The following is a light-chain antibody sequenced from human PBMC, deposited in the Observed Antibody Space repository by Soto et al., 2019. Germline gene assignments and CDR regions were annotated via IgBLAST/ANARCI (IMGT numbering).Light chain of an antibody. J-gene: IGLJ1*01. CDR1: SSDVGGYNY. CDR3: SSYAGSNIL. Sequence: SALTQPPSASGSPGQSVTISCTGTSSDVGGYNYVSWYQQHPGKAPKLMIYEVNKRPSGVPDRFSASKSGNTASLTVSGLQAEDEADYYCSSYAGSNILFGTGTKVTVL. V-gene: IGLV2-8*01. CDR2: EVN.